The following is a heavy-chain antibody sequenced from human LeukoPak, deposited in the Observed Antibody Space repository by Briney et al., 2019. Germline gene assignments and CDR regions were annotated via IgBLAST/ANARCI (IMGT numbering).Heavy chain of an antibody. Sequence: SETLSLTCTVSGGSISSGGYYWSWIRQHPGKGLEWIGYIYYSGSTYYNPSLKSRVTISVDTSKNQFSLKLSSVTAADTAVYCCARRDTVTLAGSFDSWGQGTLLTVSS. V-gene: IGHV4-31*03. CDR3: ARRDTVTLAGSFDS. CDR1: GGSISSGGYY. D-gene: IGHD4-17*01. J-gene: IGHJ4*02. CDR2: IYYSGST.